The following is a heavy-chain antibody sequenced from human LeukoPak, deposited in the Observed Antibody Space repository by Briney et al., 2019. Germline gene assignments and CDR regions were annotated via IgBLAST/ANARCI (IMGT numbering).Heavy chain of an antibody. V-gene: IGHV3-30*03. CDR1: GFTFSSYG. J-gene: IGHJ4*02. CDR2: ISNDGSNK. D-gene: IGHD6-19*01. Sequence: GGSLRLSCAAAGFTFSSYGMHWVRQAPGKGLEWVAVISNDGSNKYYADSVKGRFTISRDNSKNTLYLQMNSLRADDTAVYYCASSPTGYSSGWYEEGYFDYWGQGALVTVSS. CDR3: ASSPTGYSSGWYEEGYFDY.